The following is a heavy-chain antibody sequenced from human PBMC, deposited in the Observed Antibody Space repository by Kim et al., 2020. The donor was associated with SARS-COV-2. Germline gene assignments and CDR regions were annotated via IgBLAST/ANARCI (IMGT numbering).Heavy chain of an antibody. D-gene: IGHD3-3*01. V-gene: IGHV3-23*01. CDR3: AKSSAHPITTTRGDWFDP. J-gene: IGHJ5*02. Sequence: KGRFTISRDNSKNTLYLQMNSLRAEDTAVYYCAKSSAHPITTTRGDWFDPWGQGTLVTVSS.